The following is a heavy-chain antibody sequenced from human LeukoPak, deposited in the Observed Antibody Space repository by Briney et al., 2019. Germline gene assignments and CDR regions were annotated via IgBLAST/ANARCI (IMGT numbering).Heavy chain of an antibody. CDR3: RVPATAGEADY. D-gene: IGHD2-2*01. CDR1: GFTFSGYW. V-gene: IGHV3-74*01. J-gene: IGHJ4*02. Sequence: GGSLRLSCAASGFTFSGYWTHWVRQAPGKGLVWVSRINSDGSSTSYADSVRGRFTISRDNTKNTLSLQMNSLRAEDTAVYYCRVPATAGEADYWGQGTLVTVSS. CDR2: INSDGSST.